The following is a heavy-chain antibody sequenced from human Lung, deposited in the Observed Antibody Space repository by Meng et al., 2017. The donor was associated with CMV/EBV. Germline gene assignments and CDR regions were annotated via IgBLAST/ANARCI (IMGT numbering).Heavy chain of an antibody. CDR1: GGSISSGGYY. CDR3: ARDRSSDWFDP. Sequence: TVSGGSISSGGYYWSWIRQHPGKGLEWIGYIYYSGSTYYNPSLKSRVTISVDTSKNQFSLKLSSVTAADTAVYYCARDRSSDWFDPWGQGTLVTVSS. J-gene: IGHJ5*02. D-gene: IGHD3-10*01. CDR2: IYYSGST. V-gene: IGHV4-31*03.